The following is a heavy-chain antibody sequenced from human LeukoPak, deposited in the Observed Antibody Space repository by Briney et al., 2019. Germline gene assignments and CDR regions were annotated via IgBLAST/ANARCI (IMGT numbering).Heavy chain of an antibody. CDR3: AKARKHCSGGSCYSGRYYFDY. CDR2: ISGSGGST. CDR1: GFTFSSYA. D-gene: IGHD2-15*01. Sequence: PGGSLRLSCAASGFTFSSYAMSWVRQAPGKVLEWVSAISGSGGSTYYADSVKGRFTISRDNSKNTLYLQMNSLRAEDTAVYYCAKARKHCSGGSCYSGRYYFDYWGQGTLVTVSS. J-gene: IGHJ4*02. V-gene: IGHV3-23*01.